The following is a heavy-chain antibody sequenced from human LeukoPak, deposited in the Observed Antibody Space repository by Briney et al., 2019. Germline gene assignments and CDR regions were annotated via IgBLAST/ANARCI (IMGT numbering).Heavy chain of an antibody. D-gene: IGHD3-16*01. CDR2: GIGPTT. Sequence: GGSLRLSCAASGFTFSDYYMSWIRQAPGKGLEWVKGIGPTTYYADSLKGRFTISRDNAKNSLFLQMSSLRADDTAIYYCARAGELRYMDVWGKGTAVTVSS. CDR3: ARAGELRYMDV. J-gene: IGHJ6*03. CDR1: GFTFSDYY. V-gene: IGHV3-11*04.